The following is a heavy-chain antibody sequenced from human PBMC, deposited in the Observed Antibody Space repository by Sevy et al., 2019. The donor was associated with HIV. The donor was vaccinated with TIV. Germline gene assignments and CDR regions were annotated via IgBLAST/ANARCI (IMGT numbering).Heavy chain of an antibody. Sequence: GGSLRLSCAASGFTFSSYGMHWVRQAPGKGLEWVAVISYDGSNKYYADSVKGRFTISRDNSKNTLYLQMNSLRAEDRAVYYCAKDWVIFGVVISYYFDYWGQGTLVTVSS. V-gene: IGHV3-30*18. D-gene: IGHD3-3*01. J-gene: IGHJ4*02. CDR2: ISYDGSNK. CDR3: AKDWVIFGVVISYYFDY. CDR1: GFTFSSYG.